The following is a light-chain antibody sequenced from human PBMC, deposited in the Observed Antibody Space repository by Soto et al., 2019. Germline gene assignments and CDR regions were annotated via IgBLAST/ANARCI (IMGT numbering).Light chain of an antibody. CDR1: QSVSSSF. J-gene: IGKJ1*01. CDR3: QHYGSSWLT. V-gene: IGKV3-20*01. Sequence: EIVLTQSPGTLSLSPGERATLSCRASQSVSSSFLAWYQQKPGQAPRLLIYGASNRATGIPDRFSGSGSGTDFTLTISRLEPEDFAVYYCQHYGSSWLTFGQGTKVEIK. CDR2: GAS.